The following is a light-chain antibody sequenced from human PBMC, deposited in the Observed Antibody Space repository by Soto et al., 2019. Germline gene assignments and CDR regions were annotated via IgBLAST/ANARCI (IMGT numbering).Light chain of an antibody. V-gene: IGKV3-20*01. CDR3: QQYTNWRT. CDR1: QSVSSSY. CDR2: GAS. Sequence: EIVLTQSPVTLSLSPGERATLSCRASQSVSSSYLAWYQQKPGQAPRLLIYGASSRATGIPDRFSGSGSGTDFTLTISSLQSEDFAVYYCQQYTNWRTFGQGTKVDIK. J-gene: IGKJ1*01.